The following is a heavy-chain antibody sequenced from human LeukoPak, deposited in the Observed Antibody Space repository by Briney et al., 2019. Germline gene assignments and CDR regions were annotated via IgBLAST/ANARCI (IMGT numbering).Heavy chain of an antibody. D-gene: IGHD3-16*01. CDR3: ARIGRGYYSDY. Sequence: PSETLSLTCAVYGGSFSGYYWSWIRQPPGKGVEWIGEINHSGSTNYNPSLKSRVTISVDTSKNQFSLKLSSVTAADTAVYYCARIGRGYYSDYWGQGTLVTVSS. V-gene: IGHV4-34*01. CDR1: GGSFSGYY. J-gene: IGHJ4*02. CDR2: INHSGST.